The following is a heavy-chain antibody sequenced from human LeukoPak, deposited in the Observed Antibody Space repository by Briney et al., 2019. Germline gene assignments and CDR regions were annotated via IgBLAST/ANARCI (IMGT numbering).Heavy chain of an antibody. D-gene: IGHD3-9*01. CDR3: ARLKYDDILTAFNP. Sequence: GESLKISCKGSGYRFTNYWIGWVRQMPGKGLEWMGIIYPSDSDTRYSPSFQGQVTISADKSISTAYLQWSSLKASDAAMYYCARLKYDDILTAFNPWGQGTLVTVSS. CDR1: GYRFTNYW. V-gene: IGHV5-51*01. J-gene: IGHJ5*02. CDR2: IYPSDSDT.